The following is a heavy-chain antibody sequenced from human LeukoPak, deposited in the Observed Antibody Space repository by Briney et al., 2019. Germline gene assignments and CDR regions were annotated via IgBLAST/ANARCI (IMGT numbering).Heavy chain of an antibody. CDR1: GFTFSTYW. Sequence: GGSLRLSCEASGFTFSTYWMHWVRQAPGKGLVWVSRITPDGTSTTYADSVKGRFTISRDNAKNTLYVRMNSLRAEDTAVYYCARGAFGVYAFDIWGQGTMVTVSS. CDR3: ARGAFGVYAFDI. CDR2: ITPDGTST. V-gene: IGHV3-74*01. D-gene: IGHD3-3*01. J-gene: IGHJ3*02.